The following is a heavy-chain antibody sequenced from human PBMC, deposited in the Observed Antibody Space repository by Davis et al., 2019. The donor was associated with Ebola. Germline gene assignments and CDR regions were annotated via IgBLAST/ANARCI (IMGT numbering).Heavy chain of an antibody. Sequence: PSETLSLTCAVSGGSISSSNWWSWVRQPPGKGLEWIGEIYHSGSTNYNPSLKSRVTISVDKSKNQFSLKLSSVTAADTAVYYCARGYDFWSGYYHYYYGMDVWGQGTTVTVSS. J-gene: IGHJ6*02. CDR1: GGSISSSNW. D-gene: IGHD3-3*01. CDR3: ARGYDFWSGYYHYYYGMDV. CDR2: IYHSGST. V-gene: IGHV4-4*02.